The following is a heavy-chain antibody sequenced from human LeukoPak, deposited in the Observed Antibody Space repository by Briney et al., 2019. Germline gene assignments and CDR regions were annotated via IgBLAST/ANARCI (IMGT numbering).Heavy chain of an antibody. D-gene: IGHD6-19*01. CDR1: EMSFSAYY. V-gene: IGHV4-34*01. J-gene: IGHJ3*01. CDR2: INYGGST. CDR3: ARGFPPGSGSRGSHAFDV. Sequence: NPSETLSLTCAVSEMSFSAYYWNWIRQSPGKGLEWIGEINYGGSTKCTPSLEGRGTILIDTSKNQFSLKLTSVTAADTAVYYCARGFPPGSGSRGSHAFDVWGQGTMVTVSS.